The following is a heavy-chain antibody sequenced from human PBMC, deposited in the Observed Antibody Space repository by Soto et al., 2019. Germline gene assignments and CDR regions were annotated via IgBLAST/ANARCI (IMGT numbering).Heavy chain of an antibody. V-gene: IGHV3-66*01. D-gene: IGHD6-13*01. CDR1: GFTVSGNY. CDR2: IYSGGSR. J-gene: IGHJ3*02. Sequence: GGSLRLSCAASGFTVSGNYMSWVRQAPGKGLEWVSVIYSGGSRYYADSVKGRLTISRDISKNTLFLQMDSLRADDTAVYYCARAPGSAWYVALDIWGQGTMVT. CDR3: ARAPGSAWYVALDI.